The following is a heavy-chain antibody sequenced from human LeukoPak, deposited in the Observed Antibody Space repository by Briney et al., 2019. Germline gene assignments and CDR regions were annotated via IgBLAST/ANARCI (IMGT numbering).Heavy chain of an antibody. Sequence: GGSLRLSCAASGFTFSGSALHWVRQASGKGLEWIGRIRSKTNNYATTYAASVTGRFTISRDDAENTAYLQMNSLKTEDTAVYYCARAYSGTYSLYWGQGTLVTVSS. CDR2: IRSKTNNYAT. D-gene: IGHD1-26*01. J-gene: IGHJ1*01. CDR3: ARAYSGTYSLY. V-gene: IGHV3-73*01. CDR1: GFTFSGSA.